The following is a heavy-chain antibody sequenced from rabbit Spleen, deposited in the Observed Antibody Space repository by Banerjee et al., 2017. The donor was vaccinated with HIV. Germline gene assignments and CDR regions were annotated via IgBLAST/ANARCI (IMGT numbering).Heavy chain of an antibody. V-gene: IGHV1S7*01. CDR1: GFAFTTYY. CDR3: ARRNTSTYSPYDL. CDR2: IDPVFGIA. D-gene: IGHD1-1*01. Sequence: QELKESGGRLVTPGGSLTLSCKASGFAFTTYYMSWVRQAPGKGLEWIGSIDPVFGIANYASWVNGRFTISRDNAQNTVDLQINSLTAADTATYFCARRNTSTYSPYDLWGQGTLVTVS. J-gene: IGHJ4*01.